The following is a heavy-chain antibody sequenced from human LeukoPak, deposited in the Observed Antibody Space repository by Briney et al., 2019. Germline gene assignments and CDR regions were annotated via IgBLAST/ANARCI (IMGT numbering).Heavy chain of an antibody. J-gene: IGHJ5*02. CDR1: GYTFTGYY. Sequence: GASVKVSCKASGYTFTGYYMHWVRQAPGQGLEWMGWINPNSGGTNYAQKFQGRVTMTRDTSISTAYMELSRLRSDDTAVYYCARATTIITIFGVAPTGNNWFDPWGQGTLVTVSS. D-gene: IGHD3-3*01. CDR3: ARATTIITIFGVAPTGNNWFDP. V-gene: IGHV1-2*02. CDR2: INPNSGGT.